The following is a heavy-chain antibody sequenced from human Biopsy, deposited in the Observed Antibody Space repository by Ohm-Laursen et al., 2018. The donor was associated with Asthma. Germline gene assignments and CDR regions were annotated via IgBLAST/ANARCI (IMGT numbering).Heavy chain of an antibody. Sequence: SVKVSCKTSGYTFNSAGITWVRQAPGQGLEWMGWISVYNGNTKVAQKLQDRVTMITDTSASTAYVELRSLRSDDTAVYFCARAVDYSHYYGIDVWGQGTTVTVS. CDR1: GYTFNSAG. D-gene: IGHD3-10*01. CDR2: ISVYNGNT. J-gene: IGHJ6*02. V-gene: IGHV1-18*01. CDR3: ARAVDYSHYYGIDV.